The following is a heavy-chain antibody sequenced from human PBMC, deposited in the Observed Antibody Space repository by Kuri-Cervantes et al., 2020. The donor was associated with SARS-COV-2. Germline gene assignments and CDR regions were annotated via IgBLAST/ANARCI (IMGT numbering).Heavy chain of an antibody. J-gene: IGHJ5*02. Sequence: GESLKISCGASGSTFSHYAMSWFRQAPGKGLEWVSTITISGLSTHYADSVKGRFTISRDNSKNTVYLQMNSLRADDTAVYHCAKIAGYNSGWYDDWGQGTLVTVSS. CDR2: ITISGLST. CDR3: AKIAGYNSGWYDD. D-gene: IGHD6-19*01. CDR1: GSTFSHYA. V-gene: IGHV3-23*01.